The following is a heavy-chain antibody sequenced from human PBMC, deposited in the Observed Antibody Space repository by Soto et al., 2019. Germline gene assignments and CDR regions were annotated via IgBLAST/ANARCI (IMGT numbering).Heavy chain of an antibody. CDR1: GFSLSTSGVA. CDR3: AHSTYSSSSKGASDI. Sequence: GSGPTLVNPTQTLTLTCTFSGFSLSTSGVAVGWIRQPPGKALEWLAIIFWDDDKRYSPSLKSRLTITKDISKNQVVLTMTNMDTVDKATYYCAHSTYSSSSKGASDIWGQXTMVTVSS. D-gene: IGHD6-13*01. J-gene: IGHJ3*02. CDR2: IFWDDDK. V-gene: IGHV2-5*02.